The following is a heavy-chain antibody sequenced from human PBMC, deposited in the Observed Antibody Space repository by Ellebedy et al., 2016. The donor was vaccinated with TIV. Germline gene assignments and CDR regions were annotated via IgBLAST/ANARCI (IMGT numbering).Heavy chain of an antibody. CDR1: GYTFTKYN. V-gene: IGHV1-8*01. CDR3: AREDAFYI. Sequence: AASVKVSCKASGYTFTKYNITWVRQSTGQGLEWMGWVNPNSGDTDYAQKFRDRVTMTRDTSTNTAYLELSSLRSEDTAVYYCAREDAFYIWGQGTMVTVSS. J-gene: IGHJ3*02. CDR2: VNPNSGDT.